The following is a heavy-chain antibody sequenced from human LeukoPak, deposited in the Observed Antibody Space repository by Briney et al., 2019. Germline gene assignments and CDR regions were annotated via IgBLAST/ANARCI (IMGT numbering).Heavy chain of an antibody. J-gene: IGHJ6*03. D-gene: IGHD2-2*02. CDR2: IYTSGIT. V-gene: IGHV4-4*09. CDR1: GGSISSYY. Sequence: SETLSLTCTVSGGSISSYYWSWIRQPPGKGLEWIGYIYTSGITNYNPSLKSRVTISVDTSKNQFSLKLSSVTAADTAVYYCARHSRQYCSSTSCYNHYYYYYMDVWGKGTTVTVSS. CDR3: ARHSRQYCSSTSCYNHYYYYYMDV.